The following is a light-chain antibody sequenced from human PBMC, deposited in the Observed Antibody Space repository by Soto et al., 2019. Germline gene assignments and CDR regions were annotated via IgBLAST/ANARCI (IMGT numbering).Light chain of an antibody. V-gene: IGKV3-20*01. Sequence: EIVMTQSPGTLSLSPGERATLSCRASQSVSSSYLAWYQQKPGQAPRLLIYGASNRATGIPDRFSGSGSGTDFTLTISRLEPGDFAVYYCQQYGSSALTFGGGTKVDIK. CDR3: QQYGSSALT. CDR2: GAS. CDR1: QSVSSSY. J-gene: IGKJ4*01.